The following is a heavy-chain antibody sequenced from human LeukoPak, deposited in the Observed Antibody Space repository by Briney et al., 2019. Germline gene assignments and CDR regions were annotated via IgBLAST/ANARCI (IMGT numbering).Heavy chain of an antibody. CDR2: ISSNGGST. D-gene: IGHD3-10*01. J-gene: IGHJ6*03. Sequence: GGSLRLSCAASGFTFSSYAMHWVRQAPGKGLEYVSAISSNGGSTYYANSVKGRFTISRDNSKNTLYLQMGSLRADDMAVYYCARVVGYYGSGTHYYYYYMDVWGKGTTVTISS. V-gene: IGHV3-64*01. CDR1: GFTFSSYA. CDR3: ARVVGYYGSGTHYYYYYMDV.